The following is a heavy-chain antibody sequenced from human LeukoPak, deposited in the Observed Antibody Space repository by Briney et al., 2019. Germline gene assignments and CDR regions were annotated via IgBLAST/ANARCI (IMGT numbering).Heavy chain of an antibody. V-gene: IGHV4-39*01. CDR1: GGSISSTNYY. J-gene: IGHJ3*02. D-gene: IGHD2-2*01. CDR3: ARQAEIVVVPEAIVQGAFDI. Sequence: SETLSLTCTVSGGSISSTNYYWGWFRQPSGKGLEWIGHIYYSGSTYYNPSLKSRVTISVDTSKNQFSLKLRSVTAADTAVYYCARQAEIVVVPEAIVQGAFDIWGQGTMVTGSS. CDR2: IYYSGST.